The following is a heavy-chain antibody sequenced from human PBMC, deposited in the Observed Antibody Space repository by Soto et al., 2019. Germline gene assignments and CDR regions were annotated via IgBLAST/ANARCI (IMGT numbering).Heavy chain of an antibody. Sequence: PGGSLRLSCAASGFTFSSYAMSWVRQAPGKGLEWVSGISGGGGSTYYADSVKGRFTISRGNSKNTLYLQMNSLRAEDTAVYYCAKPPRGYSGYDTYYFDYWGQGTLVTVSS. J-gene: IGHJ4*02. CDR3: AKPPRGYSGYDTYYFDY. V-gene: IGHV3-23*01. D-gene: IGHD5-12*01. CDR1: GFTFSSYA. CDR2: ISGGGGST.